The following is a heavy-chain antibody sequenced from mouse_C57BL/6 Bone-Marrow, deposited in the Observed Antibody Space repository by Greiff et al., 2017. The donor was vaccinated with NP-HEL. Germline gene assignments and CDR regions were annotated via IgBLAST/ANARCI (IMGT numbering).Heavy chain of an antibody. CDR2: IYPRSGNT. D-gene: IGHD3-3*01. CDR3: AREGGPDYFDY. CDR1: GYTFTSYG. Sequence: VQLVESGAELARPGASVKLSCKASGYTFTSYGISWVKQRTGQGLEWIGEIYPRSGNTYYNEKFKGKATLTADKSSSTAYMELRSLTSEDSAVYFCAREGGPDYFDYWGQGTTLTVSS. V-gene: IGHV1-81*01. J-gene: IGHJ2*01.